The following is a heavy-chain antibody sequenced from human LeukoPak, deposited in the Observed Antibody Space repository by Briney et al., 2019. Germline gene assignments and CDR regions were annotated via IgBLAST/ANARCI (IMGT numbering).Heavy chain of an antibody. CDR1: GFTFSSYA. CDR2: ISYDGSNK. D-gene: IGHD6-13*01. J-gene: IGHJ4*02. Sequence: GGSPRLSCAASGFTFSSYAMHWVRQAPGKGLEWVAVISYDGSNKYYADSVKGRFTISRDNSKNTLYLQMNSLRAEDTAVYYCARVWGHYSSSWYYFDYWGQGTLVTVSS. V-gene: IGHV3-30*04. CDR3: ARVWGHYSSSWYYFDY.